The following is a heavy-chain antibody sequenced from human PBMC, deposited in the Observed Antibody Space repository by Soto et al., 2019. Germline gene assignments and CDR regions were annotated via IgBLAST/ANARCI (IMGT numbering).Heavy chain of an antibody. CDR1: GFTFSSYG. Sequence: PGGSLRLSCAASGFTFSSYGMHWVRQAPGKGLEWVAVISYDGSNKYYAGSVKGRFTISRDNSKNTLYLQMNSLRAEDTAVYYCAKVRLRYLDYWGQGTLVTVSS. V-gene: IGHV3-30*18. D-gene: IGHD5-12*01. CDR3: AKVRLRYLDY. J-gene: IGHJ4*02. CDR2: ISYDGSNK.